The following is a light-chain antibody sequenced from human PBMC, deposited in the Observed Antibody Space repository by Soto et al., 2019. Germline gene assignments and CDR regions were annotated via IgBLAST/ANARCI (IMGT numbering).Light chain of an antibody. Sequence: DIQLTQSPSSLSASVGDGVTITCRASESISGHLNWYQQKPGKAPKLLTYAASTLQSGVPSRFSGSGSGTDHTLTISSLQPEDFATYYCQQSSTTPWTFGQGTKVE. J-gene: IGKJ1*01. V-gene: IGKV1-39*01. CDR1: ESISGH. CDR2: AAS. CDR3: QQSSTTPWT.